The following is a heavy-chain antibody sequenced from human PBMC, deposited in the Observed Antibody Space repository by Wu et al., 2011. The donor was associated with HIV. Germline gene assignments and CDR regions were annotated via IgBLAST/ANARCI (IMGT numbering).Heavy chain of an antibody. CDR3: VRSVRPTVTPNYYYNMDV. V-gene: IGHV1-18*01. CDR2: ISAYNGDT. CDR1: GYSFTKYG. D-gene: IGHD4-17*01. J-gene: IGHJ6*02. Sequence: QVRLVQSGAEVKKPGASVKVSCKASGYSFTKYGITWVRQAPGQGLEWMGWISAYNGDTNSAQKVRGRVTMTTDTSTTTAYMEVRSLRSDDTAVYYCVRSVRPTVTPNYYYNMDVWGQGTTVTVSS.